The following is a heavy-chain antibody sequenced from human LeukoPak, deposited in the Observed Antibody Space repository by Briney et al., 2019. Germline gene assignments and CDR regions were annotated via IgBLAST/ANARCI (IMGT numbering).Heavy chain of an antibody. D-gene: IGHD3-3*01. CDR1: GGTFSSYA. Sequence: VASVKVSCKASGGTFSSYAISWVRQAPGQGLEWMGGIIPIFGTANYAQKFQGRVTITADESTSTAYMELSSLRSEDTAVYYCARGVITIFGVVIKGYYYTDVWGKGTTVTVSS. CDR2: IIPIFGTA. V-gene: IGHV1-69*13. J-gene: IGHJ6*03. CDR3: ARGVITIFGVVIKGYYYTDV.